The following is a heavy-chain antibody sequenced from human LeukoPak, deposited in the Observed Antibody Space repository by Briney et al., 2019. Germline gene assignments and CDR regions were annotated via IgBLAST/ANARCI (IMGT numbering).Heavy chain of an antibody. J-gene: IGHJ4*02. D-gene: IGHD3-16*01. Sequence: PSETLSLTCSVSGGSINTYYWTWIRLSPGKGLDWIGYIYYSGTTNYNPSLKSRVSMSVDTSRNQFSLRLSSVTAADTAIYYCARGTVQMGMGERFFDFRGQGTPVTVSS. CDR2: IYYSGTT. V-gene: IGHV4-59*01. CDR1: GGSINTYY. CDR3: ARGTVQMGMGERFFDF.